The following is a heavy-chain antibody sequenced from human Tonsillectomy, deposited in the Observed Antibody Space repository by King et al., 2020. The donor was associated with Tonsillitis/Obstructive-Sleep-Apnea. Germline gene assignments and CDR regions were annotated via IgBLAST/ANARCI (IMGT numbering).Heavy chain of an antibody. CDR1: GGSISSYY. V-gene: IGHV4-59*08. J-gene: IGHJ2*01. Sequence: QLQESGPGLVKPSETLSLTCTVSGGSISSYYWSWIRQPPGKGLEWIGYIYYSGSTNYNPSLKSRVTISVDTSKNQFSLKLSSVTAADTAVYYCARPLGAGNWYFDLWGRGTLVTVSS. D-gene: IGHD4/OR15-4a*01. CDR2: IYYSGST. CDR3: ARPLGAGNWYFDL.